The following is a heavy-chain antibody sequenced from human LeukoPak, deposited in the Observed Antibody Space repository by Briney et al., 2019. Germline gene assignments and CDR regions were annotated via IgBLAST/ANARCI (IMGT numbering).Heavy chain of an antibody. J-gene: IGHJ4*02. V-gene: IGHV5-51*01. CDR2: IYPDDSDT. CDR3: ARPVEMATSPFDY. CDR1: GYIFANYW. D-gene: IGHD5-24*01. Sequence: AESLEISCKGSGYIFANYWIAWVRQMPGKGLEWMGIIYPDDSDTRYSPSFQGQATISADKSIATAYLQWSSLKASDTAMYYCARPVEMATSPFDYRGQGNLGTVSS.